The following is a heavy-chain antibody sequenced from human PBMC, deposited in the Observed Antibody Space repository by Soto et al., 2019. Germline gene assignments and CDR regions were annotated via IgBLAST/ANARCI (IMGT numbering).Heavy chain of an antibody. V-gene: IGHV1-69*13. Sequence: GASVKVSCKASGGTFSSYAISWVRQAPGQGLEWMGGIIPIFGTANYAQKFQGRVTITADESTSTAYMELSSLRSEDTAVYYCARGDYYDSSGPWIQLNWGQGTLVTVSS. J-gene: IGHJ4*02. CDR3: ARGDYYDSSGPWIQLN. D-gene: IGHD3-22*01. CDR1: GGTFSSYA. CDR2: IIPIFGTA.